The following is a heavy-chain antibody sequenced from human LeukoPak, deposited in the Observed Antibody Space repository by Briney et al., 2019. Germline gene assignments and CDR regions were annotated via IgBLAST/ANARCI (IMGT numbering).Heavy chain of an antibody. CDR1: GFTFDDYA. J-gene: IGHJ4*02. D-gene: IGHD3-22*01. Sequence: GRSLRLSCAASGFTFDDYAMSWVRQAPGKGLEWVSAISGSGGSTYYADSVKGRFTISRDNSKNTLYLQMNSLRAEDTAVYYCAKSGGYYDSSGYLDYWGQGTLVTVSS. V-gene: IGHV3-23*01. CDR2: ISGSGGST. CDR3: AKSGGYYDSSGYLDY.